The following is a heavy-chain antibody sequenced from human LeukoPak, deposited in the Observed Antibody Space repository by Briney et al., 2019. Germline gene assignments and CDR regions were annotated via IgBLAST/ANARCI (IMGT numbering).Heavy chain of an antibody. D-gene: IGHD3-3*01. CDR3: AKRFSYYDFWSGSNGDAFDI. Sequence: GGSLRLSCAASGFTFSSYGMHWVRQAPGKGLEWVAFIRYDGGNKYYADSVKGRFIISRDNSKNTLYLQMNSLRAEDTAVYYCAKRFSYYDFWSGSNGDAFDIWGQGTMVTVSS. J-gene: IGHJ3*02. CDR2: IRYDGGNK. CDR1: GFTFSSYG. V-gene: IGHV3-30*02.